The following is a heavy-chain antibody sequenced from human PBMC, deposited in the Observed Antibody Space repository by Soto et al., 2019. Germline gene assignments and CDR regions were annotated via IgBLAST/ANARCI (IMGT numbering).Heavy chain of an antibody. CDR1: GYTFTSYY. D-gene: IGHD6-19*01. J-gene: IGHJ5*02. Sequence: ASVKVSCKGSGYTFTSYYMHWVRQAPGQGLEWMGIINPSGGSTSYAQKFQGRVTMTRDTSISTAYMELSRLRSDDTAVYYCARELSDPSTRIAVAPGLWFDPWGQGTLVTVSS. CDR3: ARELSDPSTRIAVAPGLWFDP. CDR2: INPSGGST. V-gene: IGHV1-46*01.